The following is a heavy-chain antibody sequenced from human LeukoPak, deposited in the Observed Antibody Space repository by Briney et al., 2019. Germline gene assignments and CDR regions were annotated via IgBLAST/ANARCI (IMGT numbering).Heavy chain of an antibody. Sequence: SVKVSCKASGFTFTSSAVQWVRQARGQRLEWIGWIVVGSGNTNYAQKFQERVTITRDMSTSTAYMELSSLRSEDTAVYYCARESNCSGGSCYSDWFDPWGQGTLVTVSS. J-gene: IGHJ5*02. D-gene: IGHD2-15*01. CDR2: IVVGSGNT. CDR1: GFTFTSSA. V-gene: IGHV1-58*01. CDR3: ARESNCSGGSCYSDWFDP.